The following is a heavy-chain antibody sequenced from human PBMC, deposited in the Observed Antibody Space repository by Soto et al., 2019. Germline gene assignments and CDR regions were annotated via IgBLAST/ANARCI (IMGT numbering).Heavy chain of an antibody. CDR2: IRSKPNNYAT. J-gene: IGHJ5*02. Sequence: GGSLRLSCAASGFTLSGSAMHWVRQASGKGLEWVGRIRSKPNNYATAYAASVKGRFTISRDDSKNTAYLQMNSLKTEDTAVYYCSTNYYDSSGYDNWFDPWGQGTLVTVSS. CDR3: STNYYDSSGYDNWFDP. D-gene: IGHD3-22*01. CDR1: GFTLSGSA. V-gene: IGHV3-73*01.